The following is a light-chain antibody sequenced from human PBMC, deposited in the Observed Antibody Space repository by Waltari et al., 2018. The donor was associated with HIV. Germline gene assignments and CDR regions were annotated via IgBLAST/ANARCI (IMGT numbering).Light chain of an antibody. CDR3: SSYTSSSTRV. J-gene: IGLJ3*02. CDR1: SSDVGGYNY. CDR2: DVN. Sequence: QSALTQPASVSGSPGQSITISCTGTSSDVGGYNYVSWYQRQPGKAPKLMIYDVNNLPSGFSNRCSGSKSGNTASLTISGLQAEDEADYYCSSYTSSSTRVFGGGTKVTVL. V-gene: IGLV2-14*03.